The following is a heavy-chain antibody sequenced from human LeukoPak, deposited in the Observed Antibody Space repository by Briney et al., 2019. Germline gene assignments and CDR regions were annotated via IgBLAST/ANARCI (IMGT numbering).Heavy chain of an antibody. J-gene: IGHJ6*02. CDR3: ARDLARSGLYGMDV. CDR2: IDPDGGGT. V-gene: IGHV1-2*02. CDR1: GHTFIDYY. Sequence: AASVKVSCKASGHTFIDYYIYWVRQAPGQGLEWMGWIDPDGGGTNYAQKFRGRVTMTSDTSTNTADMELSRLTSDDTATYYCARDLARSGLYGMDVWGQGTTITVSS. D-gene: IGHD2-15*01.